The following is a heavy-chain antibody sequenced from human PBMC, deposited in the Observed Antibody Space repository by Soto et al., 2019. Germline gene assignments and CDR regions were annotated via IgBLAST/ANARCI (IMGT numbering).Heavy chain of an antibody. Sequence: PGGSLRLSCAASGFTFSSYWMSWVRQAPGKGLEWVANIKQDGSEKYYADSVKGRFTISRDNSKNTLYLQMNSLRAEDTAVYYCVGSPCSGGSCYSSMDVWGQGTTVTVSS. V-gene: IGHV3-7*01. J-gene: IGHJ6*02. CDR1: GFTFSSYW. CDR3: VGSPCSGGSCYSSMDV. CDR2: IKQDGSEK. D-gene: IGHD2-15*01.